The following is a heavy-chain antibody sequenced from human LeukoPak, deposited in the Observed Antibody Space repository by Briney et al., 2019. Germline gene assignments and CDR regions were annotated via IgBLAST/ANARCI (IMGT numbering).Heavy chain of an antibody. CDR2: ISTNGGNT. D-gene: IGHD6-19*01. V-gene: IGHV3-23*01. CDR3: AKGRSSEAGSFHY. J-gene: IGHJ4*02. CDR1: GFTFSSSV. Sequence: GGSLRLSCAASGFTFSSSVMNWVRQAPGKGLEWVSGISTNGGNTHYGDSVKGRFTISRDNSKNTLYLQMSSLRAEDTAVYYCAKGRSSEAGSFHYWGQGTLVTVSS.